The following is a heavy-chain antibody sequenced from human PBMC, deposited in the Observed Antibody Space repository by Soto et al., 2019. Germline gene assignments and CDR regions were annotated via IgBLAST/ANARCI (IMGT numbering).Heavy chain of an antibody. CDR1: GFTFSAYY. J-gene: IGHJ5*02. D-gene: IGHD2-2*01. Sequence: QVQLVESGGGLVKPGGSLRLSCVASGFTFSAYYMTWIRQAPGKGLEWVSYIGSSGSPIYHADSVKGRFTISRDNAKNSLFLQMNSLRAEDTAVYCCARESSSTCANWFDPWGQGTLVTVSS. CDR3: ARESSSTCANWFDP. CDR2: IGSSGSPI. V-gene: IGHV3-11*01.